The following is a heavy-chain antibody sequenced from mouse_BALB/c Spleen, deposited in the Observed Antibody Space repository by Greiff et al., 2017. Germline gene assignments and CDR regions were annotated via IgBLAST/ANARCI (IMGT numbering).Heavy chain of an antibody. V-gene: IGHV10-1*02. CDR2: IRSKSNNYAT. CDR1: GFTFNTYA. D-gene: IGHD2-2*01. Sequence: EVQVVESGGGLVQPKGSLKLSCAASGFTFNTYAMNWVRQAPGKGLEWVARIRSKSNNYATYYADSVKDRFTISRDDSQSMLYLQMNNLKTEDTAMYYCVRHGYDNAMDYWGQGTSVTVSS. J-gene: IGHJ4*01. CDR3: VRHGYDNAMDY.